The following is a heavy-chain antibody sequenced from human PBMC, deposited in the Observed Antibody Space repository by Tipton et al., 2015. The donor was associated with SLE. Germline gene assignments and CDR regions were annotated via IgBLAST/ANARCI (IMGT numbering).Heavy chain of an antibody. CDR1: GGSITGYH. CDR3: ARRGYDIPYYYYMDV. J-gene: IGHJ6*03. CDR2: VYYTGTT. V-gene: IGHV4-59*01. D-gene: IGHD3-9*01. Sequence: LRLSCTVSGGSITGYHWSWIRQPPGKGLEWIGYVYYTGTTNYDPSLRSRVTMSADTSRNQFSLRLSSVTTADTAVYYCARRGYDIPYYYYMDVWGKGTTVTVSS.